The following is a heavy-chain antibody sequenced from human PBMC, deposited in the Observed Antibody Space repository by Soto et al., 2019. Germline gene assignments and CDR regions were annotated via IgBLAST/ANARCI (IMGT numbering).Heavy chain of an antibody. V-gene: IGHV5-10-1*01. Sequence: GESLKSYCKGSGYTFTDYWINWVRQMPGKGLEWLGRIYPSDSYTKYSSSFQGHVTIPSDKSISTAYLEWSSLEASDTAMYYCARARSITIFGVVGFEMDVWGQGTTVTVSS. J-gene: IGHJ6*02. D-gene: IGHD3-3*01. CDR1: GYTFTDYW. CDR3: ARARSITIFGVVGFEMDV. CDR2: IYPSDSYT.